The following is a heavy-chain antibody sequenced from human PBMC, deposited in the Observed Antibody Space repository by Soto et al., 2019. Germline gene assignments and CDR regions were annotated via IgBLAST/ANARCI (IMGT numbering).Heavy chain of an antibody. CDR2: IDRVGRTI. CDR3: ARDLTGYAMDV. V-gene: IGHV3-48*03. D-gene: IGHD2-2*01. CDR1: GFPFSSYA. Sequence: EVQLLESGGGLVQPGGSLGLSCAASGFPFSSYAMTWVRQAPGKGLEWVSYIDRVGRTIYYADSVKGRFIISRDNAKNSLYLQMNSLRAEDTAVYYCARDLTGYAMDVWGQGTTVTVSS. J-gene: IGHJ6*02.